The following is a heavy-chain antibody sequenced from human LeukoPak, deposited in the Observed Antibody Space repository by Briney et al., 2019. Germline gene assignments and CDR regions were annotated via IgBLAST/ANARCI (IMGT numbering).Heavy chain of an antibody. CDR3: ASQTYYYDSSGYYRPYYFDY. J-gene: IGHJ4*02. CDR1: GFTFSSYW. V-gene: IGHV3-7*01. D-gene: IGHD3-22*01. CDR2: IKQDGSEK. Sequence: GGSLRLSCAASGFTFSSYWMSWVRQAPGKGLEWVANIKQDGSEKYYVDSVKGRFTISRDNAKNTLYLQMNSLRAEDTAVYYCASQTYYYDSSGYYRPYYFDYWGQGTLVTVSS.